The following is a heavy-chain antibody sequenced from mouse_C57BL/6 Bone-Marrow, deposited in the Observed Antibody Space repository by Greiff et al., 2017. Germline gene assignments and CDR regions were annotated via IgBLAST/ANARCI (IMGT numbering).Heavy chain of an antibody. Sequence: EVQLVESGPGLAKPSQTLSLTCSVTGYSITSDYWNLIRNFPGNKLEFMGYISYSGSTYHNTSPKSRISLTRDTSKNQYYLQFNSVTTEDTATYYCARYHYGNYDWYFDVWGTGTTVTVSS. CDR2: ISYSGST. V-gene: IGHV3-8*01. J-gene: IGHJ1*03. CDR1: GYSITSDY. CDR3: ARYHYGNYDWYFDV. D-gene: IGHD2-1*01.